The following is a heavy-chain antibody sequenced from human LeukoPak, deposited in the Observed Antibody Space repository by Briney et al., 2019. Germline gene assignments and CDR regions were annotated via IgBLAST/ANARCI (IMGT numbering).Heavy chain of an antibody. CDR3: ARAGIAAAGAWFDP. CDR2: INHSGST. D-gene: IGHD6-13*01. Sequence: PSETLSLTCAVYGGSFSGYYWSWIRQPPGKGLEWIGEINHSGSTNYNPSLKSRVTISVDTSKNQFSLKLSSVTAADTAVYYCARAGIAAAGAWFDPWGQGTLVTVSS. J-gene: IGHJ5*02. V-gene: IGHV4-34*01. CDR1: GGSFSGYY.